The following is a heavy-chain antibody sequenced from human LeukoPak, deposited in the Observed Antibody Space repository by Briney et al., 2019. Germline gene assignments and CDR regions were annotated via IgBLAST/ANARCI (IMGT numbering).Heavy chain of an antibody. J-gene: IGHJ4*02. V-gene: IGHV3-23*01. Sequence: GGSLRLSCAASGFTFSSYAMSWVRQAPGKGLEWVSVISGSGGATYYADSAKGRFTISRDNSKNTLYLQMNRLRAADTAVYYCAKDGVATITYDYWGQGTLVTVSS. D-gene: IGHD5-12*01. CDR3: AKDGVATITYDY. CDR2: ISGSGGAT. CDR1: GFTFSSYA.